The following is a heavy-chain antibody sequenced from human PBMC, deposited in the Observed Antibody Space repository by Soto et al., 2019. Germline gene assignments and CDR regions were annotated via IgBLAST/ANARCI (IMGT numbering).Heavy chain of an antibody. Sequence: SETLSLTCAVSGESVIDYYWSWIRQPPGKGLEWIGHIYYTGSTNYNPSLRSRVTMSQDTSKNQFSLKLASVTAADTAVYYCARSGYYGFVYWGQGALVTVSS. CDR2: IYYTGST. CDR1: GESVIDYY. V-gene: IGHV4-59*02. J-gene: IGHJ4*02. D-gene: IGHD3-10*01. CDR3: ARSGYYGFVY.